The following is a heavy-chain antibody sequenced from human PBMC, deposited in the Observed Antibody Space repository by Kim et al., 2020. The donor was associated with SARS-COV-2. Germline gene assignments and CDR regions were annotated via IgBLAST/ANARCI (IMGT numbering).Heavy chain of an antibody. J-gene: IGHJ6*03. D-gene: IGHD6-13*01. V-gene: IGHV1-69*13. Sequence: SVKVSCKASGGTFSSYAISWVRQAPGQGLEWMGGIIPIFGTANYAQKFQGRVTITADESTSTAYMELSSLRSEDTAVYYCASGPTLHGYSSSWLVDYYYMDVWGKGTTVTVSS. CDR1: GGTFSSYA. CDR2: IIPIFGTA. CDR3: ASGPTLHGYSSSWLVDYYYMDV.